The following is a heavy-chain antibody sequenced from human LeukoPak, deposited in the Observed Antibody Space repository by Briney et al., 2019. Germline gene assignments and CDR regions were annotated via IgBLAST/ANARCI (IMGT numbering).Heavy chain of an antibody. J-gene: IGHJ4*02. CDR3: ATSPGVY. V-gene: IGHV4-39*07. D-gene: IGHD2-8*01. Sequence: PSETLSLTCTVSGGSIRSSYYYWGWIRQPPGKGLEWIGEIYHSGSTNYNPSLKSRVTISVDKSKNQFSLKLSSVTAADTAVYYCATSPGVYWGQGTLVTVSS. CDR2: IYHSGST. CDR1: GGSIRSSYYY.